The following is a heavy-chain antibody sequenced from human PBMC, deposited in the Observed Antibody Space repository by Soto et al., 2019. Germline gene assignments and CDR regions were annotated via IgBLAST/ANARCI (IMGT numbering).Heavy chain of an antibody. Sequence: QVQLQESGPGLVKPSETLSLSCTVSGGSISSYYWSWFRQSPGKRMEWIGYVHHSWGSSYNPSLPSRVAISLDPSKSQFSLKVTSVTATDTAGYYWARRGFGPLHGLVDVWGQGTTVTVSS. J-gene: IGHJ6*02. CDR1: GGSISSYY. CDR2: VHHSWGS. D-gene: IGHD3-10*01. V-gene: IGHV4-59*08. CDR3: ARRGFGPLHGLVDV.